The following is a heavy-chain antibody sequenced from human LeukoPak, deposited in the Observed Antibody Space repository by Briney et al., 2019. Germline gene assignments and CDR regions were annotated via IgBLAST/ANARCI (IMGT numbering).Heavy chain of an antibody. CDR2: IYSGGST. Sequence: GESLRLSCAASGFTVSSNYMSWVRQAPGKGLEWVSVIYSGGSTYYADSVKGRFTISRDNSKNTLYLQMNSLRAEDTAVYYCARDGSSGYYILDYWGQGTLVTVSS. D-gene: IGHD3-22*01. CDR1: GFTVSSNY. J-gene: IGHJ4*02. V-gene: IGHV3-53*01. CDR3: ARDGSSGYYILDY.